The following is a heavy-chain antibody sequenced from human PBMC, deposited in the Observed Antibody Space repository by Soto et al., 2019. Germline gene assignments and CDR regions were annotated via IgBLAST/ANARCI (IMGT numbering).Heavy chain of an antibody. CDR2: ISGSGGRT. D-gene: IGHD1-26*01. J-gene: IGHJ4*02. Sequence: GGSLRLSCAASGFTFSSYAMSWVRQAPGKGLEWVSAISGSGGRTYSADSVKGRFTISRDNSKNTLYLQMTSLRAEDTAVYYCATEPSKWDLVHPYFAYWRQGTLVTVSS. V-gene: IGHV3-23*01. CDR3: ATEPSKWDLVHPYFAY. CDR1: GFTFSSYA.